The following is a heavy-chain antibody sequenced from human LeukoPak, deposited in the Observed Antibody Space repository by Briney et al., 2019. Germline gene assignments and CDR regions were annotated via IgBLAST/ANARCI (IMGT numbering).Heavy chain of an antibody. D-gene: IGHD3-3*01. CDR1: GFTFSRYG. V-gene: IGHV3-30*02. CDR2: IRYDGSNK. CDR3: AKRLSLRFDAFDI. J-gene: IGHJ3*02. Sequence: GGSLRLSCAASGFTFSRYGMHWVRQAPGKGLEWVAFIRYDGSNKYYADSVKGRFTISRDNSKNTLYLQMNSLRAEDTAIYYCAKRLSLRFDAFDIWGPGTMVTISS.